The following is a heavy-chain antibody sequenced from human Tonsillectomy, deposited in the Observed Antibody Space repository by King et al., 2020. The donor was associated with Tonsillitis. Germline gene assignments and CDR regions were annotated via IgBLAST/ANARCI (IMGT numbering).Heavy chain of an antibody. Sequence: VQLVESGGGVVQPGRSLKVSCAASGFTFTSFALHWVRQAPGKGLEWLAFISYDGNNKYYADSVKGRFTVSRDNSRDTLYLQMNSLRPAETAVYYCVRQSNDYGDWFDPWGRGTLVTVSS. CDR3: VRQSNDYGDWFDP. CDR1: GFTFTSFA. J-gene: IGHJ5*02. D-gene: IGHD4-17*01. V-gene: IGHV3-30-3*01. CDR2: ISYDGNNK.